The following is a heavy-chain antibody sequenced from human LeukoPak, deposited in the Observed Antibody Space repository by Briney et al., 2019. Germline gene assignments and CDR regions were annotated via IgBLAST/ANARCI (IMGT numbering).Heavy chain of an antibody. Sequence: GRSLRLSCAASGFTFSSYGMPWVRQAPGKGLEWVAVIWYDGSNKYYADSVKGRFTISRDNSKNTRHLQMNSLRAEDTAVYYCARGLSDFDYWGQGTLVTVSS. V-gene: IGHV3-33*01. CDR1: GFTFSSYG. J-gene: IGHJ4*02. CDR3: ARGLSDFDY. CDR2: IWYDGSNK.